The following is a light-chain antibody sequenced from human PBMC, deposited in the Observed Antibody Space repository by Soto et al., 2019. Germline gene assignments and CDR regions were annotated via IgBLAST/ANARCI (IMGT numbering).Light chain of an antibody. CDR3: SSYTSSRTVV. Sequence: QSALTQPASVSGSPGQSITISCTGTSSDVGGYNYVSWYQQHPGKAPKLMIYEVSNRPSGGSNRFSGSQSGNTASQTISGLQAEDEADDYCSSYTSSRTVVFGGGTKLTVL. V-gene: IGLV2-14*01. CDR2: EVS. J-gene: IGLJ2*01. CDR1: SSDVGGYNY.